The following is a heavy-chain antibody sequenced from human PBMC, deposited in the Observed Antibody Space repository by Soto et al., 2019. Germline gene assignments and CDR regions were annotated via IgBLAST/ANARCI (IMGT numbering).Heavy chain of an antibody. CDR1: GGTFSSYA. D-gene: IGHD3-9*01. V-gene: IGHV1-69*13. J-gene: IGHJ5*02. CDR2: IIPIFGTA. CDR3: ARGALVLRYFDWSHGFDP. Sequence: SVKVSCKASGGTFSSYAISWVRQAPGQGLEWMGGIIPIFGTANYAQKFQGRVTITSDESTSTAYMELSSLRSEDTAVYYCARGALVLRYFDWSHGFDPWGQGTLVTVSS.